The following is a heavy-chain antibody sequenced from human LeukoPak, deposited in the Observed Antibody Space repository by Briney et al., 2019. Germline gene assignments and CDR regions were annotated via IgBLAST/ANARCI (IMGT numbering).Heavy chain of an antibody. CDR3: ASGIVVVPAAIQGYSYGYFPDAFDI. Sequence: GASVKVSCKASGYTSTSYDINWVRQATGQGLEWMGWMNPNSGNTGYAQKFQGRVTMTRNTSISTAYMELSSLRSEDTAVYYCASGIVVVPAAIQGYSYGYFPDAFDIWGQGTMVTVSS. CDR1: GYTSTSYD. V-gene: IGHV1-8*01. J-gene: IGHJ3*02. CDR2: MNPNSGNT. D-gene: IGHD2-2*02.